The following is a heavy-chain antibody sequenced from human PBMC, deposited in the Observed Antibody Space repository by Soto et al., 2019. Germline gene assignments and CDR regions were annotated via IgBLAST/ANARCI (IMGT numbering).Heavy chain of an antibody. CDR1: GYTFTTYG. V-gene: IGHV1-18*01. D-gene: IGHD2-21*01. Sequence: QVQLVQSGTEVKKAGSAVKVSCKTSGYTFTTYGISWIRQATGQGLEWIAWISVYNGDTNYAQNVQGSVTMTTDTLTTTAYLELRSLRSDDTAVYYCARVYCGGDCFSGGDFDYWGQGTLVTVS. J-gene: IGHJ4*02. CDR3: ARVYCGGDCFSGGDFDY. CDR2: ISVYNGDT.